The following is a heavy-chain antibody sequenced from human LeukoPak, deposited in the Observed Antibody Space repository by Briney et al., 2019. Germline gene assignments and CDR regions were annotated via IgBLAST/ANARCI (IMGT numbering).Heavy chain of an antibody. CDR2: LVYDGFYK. V-gene: IGHV3-30*18. D-gene: IGHD2-2*01. CDR3: AKDQGTYCSTTSCYAPDAFDI. J-gene: IGHJ3*02. CDR1: GFTFSNYG. Sequence: GGSLRLSCAASGFTFSNYGMHWVRQAPDKGLEWVALLVYDGFYKYYADSVKGRFTISRDDSRNTLYLQLSSLRAEDTAVYYCAKDQGTYCSTTSCYAPDAFDIWGQGTMVTVSS.